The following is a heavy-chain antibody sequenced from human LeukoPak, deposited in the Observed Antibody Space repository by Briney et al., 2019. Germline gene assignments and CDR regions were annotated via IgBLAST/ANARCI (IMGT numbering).Heavy chain of an antibody. Sequence: PSGTLSLTCAVSGGSISSSNWWSWVRQPPGKGLEWIGEIYHSGSTNYNPSLKSRVTISVDKSKNQFSLKLSSVTAADTAVYYCARSGLRWSYYYYGMDVWGQGTTVTVSS. D-gene: IGHD4-23*01. J-gene: IGHJ6*02. V-gene: IGHV4-4*02. CDR3: ARSGLRWSYYYYGMDV. CDR1: GGSISSSNW. CDR2: IYHSGST.